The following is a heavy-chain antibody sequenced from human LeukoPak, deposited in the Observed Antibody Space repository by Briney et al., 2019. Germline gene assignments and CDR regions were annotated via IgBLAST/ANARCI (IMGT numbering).Heavy chain of an antibody. CDR3: ARDHYDFWSGYSDAFDI. CDR2: IYYSGST. V-gene: IGHV4-59*01. CDR1: GGSIGSYY. Sequence: SETLSLTCTVSGGSIGSYYWSWIRQPPGKGLEWIGYIYYSGSTNYNPSLKSRVTISVDTSKNQFSLKLSSVTAADTAVYYCARDHYDFWSGYSDAFDIWGQGTMVTVSS. J-gene: IGHJ3*02. D-gene: IGHD3-3*01.